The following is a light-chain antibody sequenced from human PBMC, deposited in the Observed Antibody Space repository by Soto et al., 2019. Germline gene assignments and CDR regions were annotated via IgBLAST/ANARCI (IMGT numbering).Light chain of an antibody. J-gene: IGKJ3*01. CDR3: QQSYSTLFT. CDR1: QTIIRY. CDR2: AAS. Sequence: DIQMTQSPSSLSASVGDRVTITCRASQTIIRYLNWYQQKPGRAPHLLIYAASSLHTGVPSRFSASGSGTEFTLTISSLQPEDSATYYCQQSYSTLFTFGPGTRVEIK. V-gene: IGKV1-39*01.